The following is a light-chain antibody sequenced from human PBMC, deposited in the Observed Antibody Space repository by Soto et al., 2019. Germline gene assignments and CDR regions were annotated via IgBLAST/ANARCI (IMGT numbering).Light chain of an antibody. Sequence: EIQMTQSPSVVSASLGDTVTITCRANEDISNFLAWFQQKPGKAPKSLIFASLTLQPGVPSRFSARGSGTAFTLSITSLQPEVFATYYCQQYKTYPRAFGQGTKVEV. V-gene: IGKV1-16*01. J-gene: IGKJ1*01. CDR3: QQYKTYPRA. CDR1: EDISNF. CDR2: ASL.